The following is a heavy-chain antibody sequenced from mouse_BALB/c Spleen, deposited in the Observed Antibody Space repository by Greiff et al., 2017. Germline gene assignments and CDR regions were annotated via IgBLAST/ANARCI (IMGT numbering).Heavy chain of an antibody. V-gene: IGHV3-6*02. D-gene: IGHD4-1*01. CDR3: ARTGTNAMDY. Sequence: DVKLVESGPGLVKPSQSLSLTCSVTGYSITSGYYWNWIRQFPGNKLEWMGYISYDGSNNYNPSLKNRISITRDTSKNQFFLKLNSVTTEDTATYYCARTGTNAMDYWGQGTSVTVSS. J-gene: IGHJ4*01. CDR1: GYSITSGYY. CDR2: ISYDGSN.